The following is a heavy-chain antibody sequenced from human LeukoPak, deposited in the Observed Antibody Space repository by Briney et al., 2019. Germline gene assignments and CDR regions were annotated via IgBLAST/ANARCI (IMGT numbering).Heavy chain of an antibody. CDR3: AREGVVKGYFDY. D-gene: IGHD3-3*01. CDR1: GGSISPYF. CDR2: IYYRGST. J-gene: IGHJ4*02. Sequence: SETLSLTCTVSGGSISPYFWSWIRQPPGKGLEWIGYIYYRGSTNYNPSLKSRVTISLDTSKDQFSLKLSSVTAADTAVYYCAREGVVKGYFDYWSQGTLVTVSS. V-gene: IGHV4-59*01.